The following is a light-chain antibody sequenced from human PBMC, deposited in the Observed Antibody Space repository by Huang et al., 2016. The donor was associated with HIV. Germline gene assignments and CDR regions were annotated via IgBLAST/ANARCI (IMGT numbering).Light chain of an antibody. CDR3: QQYYSPPYT. V-gene: IGKV4-1*01. Sequence: DIEMTQSPDSLTVSLGARAIINCKSSQAVLTNSNKNNYLAWYQQRPGQPPKFLICWASSRESGVPDRFSGSGSGTDFNLTISSLQPEDLSVYYCQQYYSPPYTFGQGPRLEI. J-gene: IGKJ2*01. CDR2: WAS. CDR1: QAVLTNSNKNNY.